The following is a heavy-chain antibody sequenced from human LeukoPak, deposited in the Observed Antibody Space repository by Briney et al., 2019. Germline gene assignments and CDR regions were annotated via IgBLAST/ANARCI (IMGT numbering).Heavy chain of an antibody. Sequence: RPSQTLSLTCTVSGGSISSGGYYWSWIRQPAGKGLEWIGHIYASGGNDYNPSLKGRVTMSLDMAKNQFSLRLTSVTAADTAVYFCARMVPAGTHNYWGQGLLVTVSS. J-gene: IGHJ4*02. V-gene: IGHV4-61*09. CDR3: ARMVPAGTHNY. CDR1: GGSISSGGYY. CDR2: IYASGGN. D-gene: IGHD2-2*01.